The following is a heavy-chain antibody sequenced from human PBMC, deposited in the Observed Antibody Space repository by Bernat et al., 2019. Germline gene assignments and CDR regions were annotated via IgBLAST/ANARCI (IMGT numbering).Heavy chain of an antibody. D-gene: IGHD5-12*01. CDR1: GFTFGDYA. CDR2: INWNGGST. V-gene: IGHV3-20*04. CDR3: ARDRFGSGYDADY. Sequence: EVQLVESGGGLVQPGRSLRLSCTASGFTFGDYAMSWVRQAPGKGLEWVSGINWNGGSTGCADSVKGRFTISRDNAKNSLYLQMNSLRAEDTAVYYCARDRFGSGYDADYWGQGTLVTVSS. J-gene: IGHJ4*02.